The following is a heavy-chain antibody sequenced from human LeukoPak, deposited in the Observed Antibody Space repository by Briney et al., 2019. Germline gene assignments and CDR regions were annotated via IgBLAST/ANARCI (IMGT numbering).Heavy chain of an antibody. CDR1: GGSISSSSYY. CDR3: ARQGGSYYTPFDS. V-gene: IGHV4-39*01. D-gene: IGHD1-26*01. J-gene: IGHJ4*02. CDR2: IYYSGST. Sequence: PSETLSLTCTVSGGSISSSSYYWGWIRQPPGKGLEWIGNIYYSGSTYYNPSLRSRVTISVDTSKNQFSPKLNSVTAADTAVYYCARQGGSYYTPFDSWGQGTLVTVSS.